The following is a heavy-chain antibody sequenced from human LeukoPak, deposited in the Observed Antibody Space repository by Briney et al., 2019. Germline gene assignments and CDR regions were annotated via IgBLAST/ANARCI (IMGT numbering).Heavy chain of an antibody. J-gene: IGHJ5*02. CDR2: ISAYNVNT. CDR3: ARVLAVAGSNWFDP. CDR1: GYTFISYG. V-gene: IGHV1-18*01. Sequence: ASVTVSCTASGYTFISYGISWVRQAPGQGLEWMGWISAYNVNTNYAQKLQGRVTMTTDTSTSTAYMELRSLRSDDTAVYYCARVLAVAGSNWFDPWGQGTLVTVSS. D-gene: IGHD6-19*01.